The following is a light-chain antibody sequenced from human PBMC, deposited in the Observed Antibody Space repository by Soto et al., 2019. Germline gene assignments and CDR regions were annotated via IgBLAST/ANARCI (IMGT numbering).Light chain of an antibody. CDR3: QSYQSGNVV. CDR2: EDN. V-gene: IGLV6-57*04. CDR1: SGSIASNY. Sequence: NFMLTQPHSVSESPGKTVTISCTRSSGSIASNYVQWYQQRPGSAPTPVIYEDNERPSGVPYRFSGSIDSSSNSASLTISGLKTDDEADYYCQSYQSGNVVFGGGTKLTVL. J-gene: IGLJ2*01.